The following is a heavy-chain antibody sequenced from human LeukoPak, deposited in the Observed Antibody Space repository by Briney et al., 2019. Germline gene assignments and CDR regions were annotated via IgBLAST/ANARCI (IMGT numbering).Heavy chain of an antibody. CDR2: ISDSGIST. D-gene: IGHD3-22*01. V-gene: IGHV3-23*01. J-gene: IGHJ5*02. CDR3: ARGDSRGYYYTSGFDP. CDR1: GFTFRSFA. Sequence: GGSLRLSCAASGFTFRSFAMSWVRQAPGKGLEWVSAISDSGISTYFADSVKGRFTISRDNAKNTLHLQMNSLRAEDTAVYYCARGDSRGYYYTSGFDPWGQGTLVTVSS.